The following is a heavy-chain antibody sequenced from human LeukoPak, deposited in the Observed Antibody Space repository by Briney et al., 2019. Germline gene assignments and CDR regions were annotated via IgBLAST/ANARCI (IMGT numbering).Heavy chain of an antibody. Sequence: GGSLRLSCAASGFTFRSFALSWVRQAPGKGLEWVSGVSYTRVATYYADSVKGRFTISRDNSKNTVYLRVNSLRAEDTAVYYCAKAMVYYYDSSGYGYHFDYWGPGTLVTVSS. V-gene: IGHV3-23*01. CDR3: AKAMVYYYDSSGYGYHFDY. CDR1: GFTFRSFA. D-gene: IGHD3-22*01. J-gene: IGHJ4*02. CDR2: VSYTRVAT.